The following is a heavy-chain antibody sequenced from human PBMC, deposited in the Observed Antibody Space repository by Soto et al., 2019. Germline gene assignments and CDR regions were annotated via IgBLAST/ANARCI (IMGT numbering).Heavy chain of an antibody. J-gene: IGHJ4*02. D-gene: IGHD5-12*01. CDR1: GITFGRFA. V-gene: IGHV3-23*01. CDR3: AKGGHASPFDY. Sequence: EVQLLGSGGGLVQPGGSLRLSCAVSGITFGRFAMTWVRQAPGEGLEWVSTISGNGDETFYADSGKGRFTISRDNSRNTVFLHMNSPRVEDTAIYYCAKGGHASPFDYWGLGTLVTVSS. CDR2: ISGNGDET.